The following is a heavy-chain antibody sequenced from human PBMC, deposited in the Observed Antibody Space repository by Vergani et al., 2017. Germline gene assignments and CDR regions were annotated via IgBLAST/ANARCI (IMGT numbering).Heavy chain of an antibody. D-gene: IGHD3-16*01. CDR1: GFPFSNAW. V-gene: IGHV3-15*01. CDR2: IKSKTDGGTT. J-gene: IGHJ5*02. Sequence: EVQLVESGGGLVKPGGSLRLSCAASGFPFSNAWMSWVRQAPGKGLEWVGRIKSKTDGGTTDYAAPVKGRFTISRDDSKNTLYLQMNSLKTEDTAVYYCTTETAFDYDPAWGQGTLVTVSS. CDR3: TTETAFDYDPA.